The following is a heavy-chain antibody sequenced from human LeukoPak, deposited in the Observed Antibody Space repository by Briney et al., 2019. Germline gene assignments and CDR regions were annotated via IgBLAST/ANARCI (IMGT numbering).Heavy chain of an antibody. V-gene: IGHV4-39*01. CDR2: IYCNGGA. CDR3: ARHKGPHIVRGVLRNNWFDY. J-gene: IGHJ5*01. Sequence: SETLSLTCTVSGGSISTSDYSWGWIRQPPGKGLEWIDTIYCNGGAHYTVSLKSRVTISVDTSKNQFSLRLNSVTAADTAMYFCARHKGPHIVRGVLRNNWFDYWGQGILVTVSS. CDR1: GGSISTSDYS. D-gene: IGHD3-10*01.